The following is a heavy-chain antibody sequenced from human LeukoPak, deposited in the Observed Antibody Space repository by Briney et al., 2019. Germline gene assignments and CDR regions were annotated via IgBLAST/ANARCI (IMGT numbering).Heavy chain of an antibody. Sequence: GGSLRLSCAASGFTFSSYWMSWVRQAPGKGLEWVANIKKDGSEKYYVDSVKGRFTISRDNAKNSLYLQMNSLRAEDTALYYCARVEYYYDSSGYEHRVFDIWGQGTMVTVSS. V-gene: IGHV3-7*03. CDR3: ARVEYYYDSSGYEHRVFDI. CDR1: GFTFSSYW. CDR2: IKKDGSEK. D-gene: IGHD3-22*01. J-gene: IGHJ3*02.